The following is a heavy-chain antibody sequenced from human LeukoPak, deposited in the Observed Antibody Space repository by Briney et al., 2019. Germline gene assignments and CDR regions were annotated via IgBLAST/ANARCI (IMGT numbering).Heavy chain of an antibody. Sequence: ASVKVSCKASGYTFTSYGISWVRQAPGQGLEWMGWMNPNSGNTGYAQKFQGRVTMTRNTSISTAYMELSSLRSEDTAVYYCARKETNGYYYGMDVWGQGTTVTVSS. J-gene: IGHJ6*02. CDR1: GYTFTSYG. CDR3: ARKETNGYYYGMDV. V-gene: IGHV1-8*02. D-gene: IGHD2-8*01. CDR2: MNPNSGNT.